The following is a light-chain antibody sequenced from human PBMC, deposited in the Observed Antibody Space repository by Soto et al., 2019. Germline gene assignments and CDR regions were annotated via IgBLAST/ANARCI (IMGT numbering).Light chain of an antibody. V-gene: IGLV1-51*02. CDR3: GTWVSSLSVWV. Sequence: VVTQPPSVSAAPGQKVTISCSGSNSNIGNNYVSWYQQLPGTAPKLLIYENNKRPSGIPDRFSGSKSGASATLGITGLQTGDEADYYCGTWVSSLSVWVFGGGTKVTVL. J-gene: IGLJ3*02. CDR2: ENN. CDR1: NSNIGNNY.